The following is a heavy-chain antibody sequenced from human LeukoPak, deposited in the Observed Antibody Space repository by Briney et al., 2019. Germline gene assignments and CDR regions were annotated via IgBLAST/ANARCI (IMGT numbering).Heavy chain of an antibody. V-gene: IGHV3-74*01. CDR1: GFSFSFYW. D-gene: IGHD2-15*01. CDR3: ARDLVYCSGGSCYPYYYYYMDV. CDR2: IKTDGSIA. J-gene: IGHJ6*03. Sequence: GGSLRLSCAASGFSFSFYWMHWVRQAPGKGPVWVSRIKTDGSIADYADSVKGRFTISRDNAKNSLYLQMTSLRAEDTAVYYCARDLVYCSGGSCYPYYYYYMDVWGKGTTVTVSS.